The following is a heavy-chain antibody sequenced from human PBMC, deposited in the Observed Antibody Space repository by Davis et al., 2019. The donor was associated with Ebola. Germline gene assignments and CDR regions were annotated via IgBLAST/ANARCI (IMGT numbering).Heavy chain of an antibody. D-gene: IGHD2-2*01. CDR3: VRDLPDLGVFPARTAPEFFQH. V-gene: IGHV3-21*01. CDR1: GFDFSISC. J-gene: IGHJ1*01. CDR2: IGSGGFLP. Sequence: PGGSLRLSCTVSGFDFSISCKNWVRQPPRKVPELASSIGSGGFLPEYAVSVKGRFTISRENTNNSLYLQMNSLRTEDTATYFCVRDLPDLGVFPARTAPEFFQHWGQRSLVTVSS.